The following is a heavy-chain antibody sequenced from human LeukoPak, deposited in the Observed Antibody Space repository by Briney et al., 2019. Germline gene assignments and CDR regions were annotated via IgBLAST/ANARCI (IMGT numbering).Heavy chain of an antibody. CDR3: ARERGYSRSQYFQH. D-gene: IGHD6-13*01. J-gene: IGHJ1*01. CDR2: INHSGST. CDR1: GGSSSGYY. V-gene: IGHV4-34*01. Sequence: SETLSLTCAVYGGSSSGYYWSWIRQPPGKGLEWIGEINHSGSTNYNPSLKSRVTISVDTSKNQFSLKLSSVTAADTAVYYCARERGYSRSQYFQHWGQGTLVTVSS.